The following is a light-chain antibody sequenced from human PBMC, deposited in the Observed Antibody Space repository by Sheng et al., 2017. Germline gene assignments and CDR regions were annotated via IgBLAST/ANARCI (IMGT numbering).Light chain of an antibody. J-gene: IGKJ4*01. V-gene: IGKV3-11*01. CDR3: QQRRNWPPVT. CDR1: QSVGNY. CDR2: DAS. Sequence: ETVLTQSPATLSLSPGERATLSCRASQSVGNYLVWYQQKPGQAPRLLIYDASNRATGIPARFSGSGSGTDFTLTISSLEPEDFGIYYCQQRRNWPPVTFGGGTKVEIK.